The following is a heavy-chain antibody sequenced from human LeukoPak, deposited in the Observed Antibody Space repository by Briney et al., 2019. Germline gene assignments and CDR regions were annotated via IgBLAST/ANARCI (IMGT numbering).Heavy chain of an antibody. CDR3: ARYIAASGKYYFDY. V-gene: IGHV4-39*01. CDR2: IYHSGTT. D-gene: IGHD6-13*01. Sequence: PSETLSLTCTVSGGSISSSSYYWGWIRQPPGEGLEWIGSIYHSGTTYYNPSLRSRVTISVDTSKNQFSLKLSSVTAADTAVRYCARYIAASGKYYFDYWGQGTLVTVSS. J-gene: IGHJ4*02. CDR1: GGSISSSSYY.